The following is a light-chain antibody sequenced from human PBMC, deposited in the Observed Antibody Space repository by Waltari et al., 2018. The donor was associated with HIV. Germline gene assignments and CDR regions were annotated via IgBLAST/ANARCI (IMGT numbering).Light chain of an antibody. CDR3: QQYYSSPLT. Sequence: DIVMTQSPASLTVSLGERATINCKSSQSVLYNSNNKNYLAWYQQKPGQPPNLLIYWASTREFGVPDRFSGSGSGTDFTLTISTLQAEDVAVYYCQQYYSSPLTFGGGTKVEIK. J-gene: IGKJ4*01. CDR2: WAS. CDR1: QSVLYNSNNKNY. V-gene: IGKV4-1*01.